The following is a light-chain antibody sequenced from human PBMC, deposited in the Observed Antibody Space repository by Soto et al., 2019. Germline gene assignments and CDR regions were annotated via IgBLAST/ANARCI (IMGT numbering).Light chain of an antibody. V-gene: IGKV1-5*03. CDR1: QSVSSW. Sequence: DIQMAQSPSTLSASVGDRVTITCRASQSVSSWLAWYQQKPGNAPKLLIYKASSLESGVPSTFSGSGSGTEFTLTISSLQPDDFATYYCQQYISYSSWTFGQGTKVEIK. CDR3: QQYISYSSWT. J-gene: IGKJ1*01. CDR2: KAS.